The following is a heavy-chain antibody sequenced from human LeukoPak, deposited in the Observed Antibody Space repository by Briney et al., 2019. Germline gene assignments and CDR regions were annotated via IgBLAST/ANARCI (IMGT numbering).Heavy chain of an antibody. CDR2: ISGSGGST. CDR1: GFTFSSYA. CDR3: ANSDYYDSSGYALDDEYFQH. J-gene: IGHJ1*01. Sequence: PGGSLRLSCAASGFTFSSYAMSWVRQAPGKGLEWVSAISGSGGSTYYADSVKGRFTISRDNSKNTLYLQMNSLRAEDTAVYYCANSDYYDSSGYALDDEYFQHWGQGTLVTVSS. V-gene: IGHV3-23*01. D-gene: IGHD3-22*01.